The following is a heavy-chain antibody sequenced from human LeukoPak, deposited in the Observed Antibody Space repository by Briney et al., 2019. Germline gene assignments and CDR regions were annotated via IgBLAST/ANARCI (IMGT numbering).Heavy chain of an antibody. V-gene: IGHV4-4*07. J-gene: IGHJ3*02. D-gene: IGHD6-13*01. Sequence: SETLSLTCSASVASLAGYYWSWIRQPAGKGLEWLGRIYISDNARYNPSLKSRVTMSMDTSKKQFSLILRSVTAADTAVYYCARDRDIAADGMEGGDAFDIWGPGTLVTVSP. CDR1: VASLAGYY. CDR2: IYISDNA. CDR3: ARDRDIAADGMEGGDAFDI.